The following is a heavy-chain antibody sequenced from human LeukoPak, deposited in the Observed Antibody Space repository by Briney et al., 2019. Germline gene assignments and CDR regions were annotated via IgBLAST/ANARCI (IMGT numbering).Heavy chain of an antibody. CDR2: IYYSGST. V-gene: IGHV4-39*01. CDR3: ARQQSAGAFDY. J-gene: IGHJ4*02. Sequence: ETLSLTCTVSGGSISSSSYYWGWIRQPPGKGLEWIGSIYYSGSTYYNPSLKSRVTISVDTSKNQFSLKLSSVTAADTAVYYCARQQSAGAFDYWGQGTLVTVSS. D-gene: IGHD3-10*01. CDR1: GGSISSSSYY.